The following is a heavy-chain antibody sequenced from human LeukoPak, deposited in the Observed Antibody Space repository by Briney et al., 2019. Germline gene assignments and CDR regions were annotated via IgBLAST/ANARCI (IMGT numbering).Heavy chain of an antibody. V-gene: IGHV1-69*04. Sequence: ASVKVSCKASGGTFSSYATSWVRQAPGQGLEWMGRIIPILGIANYAQKFQGRVTITADKSTSTAYVELSSLRSEDTAVYYCARIASLISGLYYYPYNWFDPWGQGTLVTVSS. CDR1: GGTFSSYA. CDR2: IIPILGIA. CDR3: ARIASLISGLYYYPYNWFDP. J-gene: IGHJ5*02. D-gene: IGHD3-22*01.